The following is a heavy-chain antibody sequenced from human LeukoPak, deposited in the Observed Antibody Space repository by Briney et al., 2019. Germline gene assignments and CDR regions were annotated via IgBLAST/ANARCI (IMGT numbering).Heavy chain of an antibody. J-gene: IGHJ4*02. CDR3: AAQPCSGGVCYLDY. V-gene: IGHV3-74*01. Sequence: GGSLRLSCAASGFTFSDYWMHWVRQTPGKGLVWVSRISYDGGGTNYAESVKGRFTISRDNAKNTLYLQMNSLRVEDTAVYYCAAQPCSGGVCYLDYWGQGALVTVSS. D-gene: IGHD2-8*02. CDR1: GFTFSDYW. CDR2: ISYDGGGT.